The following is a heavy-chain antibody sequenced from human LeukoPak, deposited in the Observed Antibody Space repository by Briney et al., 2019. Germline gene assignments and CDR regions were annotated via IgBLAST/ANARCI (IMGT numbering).Heavy chain of an antibody. D-gene: IGHD6-13*01. Sequence: ASVKVSCKASGGTFSSYAISWVRQAPGQGLEWMGRIIPIFGTANYAQKFQGRVTITTDESTSTAYMELSSLRSEDTAVYYCARDPSDSSSWRSSGAFDIWGQGTMVTVSS. CDR3: ARDPSDSSSWRSSGAFDI. V-gene: IGHV1-69*05. CDR2: IIPIFGTA. CDR1: GGTFSSYA. J-gene: IGHJ3*02.